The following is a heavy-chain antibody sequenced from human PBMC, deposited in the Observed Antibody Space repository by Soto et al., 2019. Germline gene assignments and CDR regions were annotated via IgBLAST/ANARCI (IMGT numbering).Heavy chain of an antibody. J-gene: IGHJ6*02. CDR2: LIPVFGSP. V-gene: IGHV1-69*01. D-gene: IGHD5-18*01. CDR3: TRVLGYTFEPGKTRYYAMDV. Sequence: QVQLVQSGAEVKKPGSSVTVSGKTSGGTLSKDAINWERQAPGQGLEWMGLLIPVFGSPIYAQKFQGRIRITADESTSTAFMDRSSLRSEDTAVYYCTRVLGYTFEPGKTRYYAMDVWGQGTTVSVSS. CDR1: GGTLSKDA.